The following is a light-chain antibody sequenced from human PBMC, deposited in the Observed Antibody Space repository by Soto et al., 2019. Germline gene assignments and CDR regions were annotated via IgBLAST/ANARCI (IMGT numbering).Light chain of an antibody. J-gene: IGKJ1*01. CDR3: QQRRNWPRT. CDR2: DTS. Sequence: EIVLTQSPATLLLSRGERATLSCRASQSVSSSLAWYQQKPGQAPRLLIYDTSNRATGIPARFSGSGSGTDFTLTISSLEPEDFAVYYSQQRRNWPRTFGQGTKVEIK. CDR1: QSVSSS. V-gene: IGKV3-11*01.